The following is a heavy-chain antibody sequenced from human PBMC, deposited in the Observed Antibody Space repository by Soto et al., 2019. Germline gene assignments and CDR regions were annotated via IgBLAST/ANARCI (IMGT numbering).Heavy chain of an antibody. J-gene: IGHJ4*02. CDR1: GGSISSGDYY. V-gene: IGHV4-30-4*01. D-gene: IGHD6-6*01. CDR2: IYYSGST. CDR3: ARVEAKYSSSEKNDY. Sequence: QVQLQESGPGLVKPSQTLSLTCTVSGGSISSGDYYWSWIRQPPGKGLEWIGYIYYSGSTYYNPSLMSRVTISVDTSKNQFSLKLSSVTAADTAVYYCARVEAKYSSSEKNDYWGQGTLVTVSS.